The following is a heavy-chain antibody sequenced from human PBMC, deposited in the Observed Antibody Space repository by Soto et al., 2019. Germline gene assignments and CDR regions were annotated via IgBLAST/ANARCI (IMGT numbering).Heavy chain of an antibody. D-gene: IGHD2-2*01. CDR2: IYYSGST. CDR3: ARFVGGYCISTSCDDRYYYYGMDV. CDR1: GGSISSSSYY. Sequence: SETLSLTCTGSGGSISSSSYYWGWIRQPPGKGLEWIGSIYYSGSTYYNPSLKSRVTISVDTSKNQFSLKLSSVTAADTAVYYCARFVGGYCISTSCDDRYYYYGMDVWGQGTTVT. V-gene: IGHV4-39*01. J-gene: IGHJ6*02.